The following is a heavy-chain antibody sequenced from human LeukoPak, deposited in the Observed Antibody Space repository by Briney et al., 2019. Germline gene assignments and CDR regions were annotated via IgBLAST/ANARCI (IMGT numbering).Heavy chain of an antibody. CDR1: GFTVSSNY. Sequence: PGGSLRLSCAASGFTVSSNYMSWVRQAPGKGLEWVSVIYSGGSTYYADSVKGRFTISRDNAKTSLYLQMNSLRAEDTAVYYCARDYFSRAALLGYFDLWGRGTLVTVSS. CDR2: IYSGGST. V-gene: IGHV3-66*01. J-gene: IGHJ2*01. CDR3: ARDYFSRAALLGYFDL. D-gene: IGHD2-15*01.